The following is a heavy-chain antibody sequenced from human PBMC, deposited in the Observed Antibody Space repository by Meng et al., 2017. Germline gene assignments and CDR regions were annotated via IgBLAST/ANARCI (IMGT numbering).Heavy chain of an antibody. D-gene: IGHD3-3*01. J-gene: IGHJ5*02. V-gene: IGHV1-69*05. Sequence: SVKVSCKASGGTFSSYAISWVRQAPGQGLEWMGGIIPIFGTANYAQKFQGRVTITTDESTSTAYMELSSLRSEDTAVYYCARDPRDFWSGYYISWFDPWGQGTLVTVSS. CDR3: ARDPRDFWSGYYISWFDP. CDR1: GGTFSSYA. CDR2: IIPIFGTA.